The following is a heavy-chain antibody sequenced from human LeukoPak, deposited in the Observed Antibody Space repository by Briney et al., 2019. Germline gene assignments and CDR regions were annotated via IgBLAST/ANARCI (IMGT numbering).Heavy chain of an antibody. D-gene: IGHD3-3*01. CDR2: IYYSETT. Sequence: SETLSLACIVSGDSVSSSRYYWGWIRQPPGRGLEWIGSIYYSETTFYNPSLKSRVTISVDTSKNQFSMKLTSVTAADTAVYFCARQDYDFWSGYYDYWGQGTLVTVSS. CDR3: ARQDYDFWSGYYDY. J-gene: IGHJ4*02. V-gene: IGHV4-39*01. CDR1: GDSVSSSRYY.